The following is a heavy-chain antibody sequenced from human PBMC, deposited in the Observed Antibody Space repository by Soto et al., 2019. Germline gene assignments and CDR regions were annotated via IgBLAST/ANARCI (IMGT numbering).Heavy chain of an antibody. CDR2: IIPIFGTA. CDR3: ATTPAAAGPTYYFDY. D-gene: IGHD6-13*01. J-gene: IGHJ4*02. CDR1: GGTFSSYA. V-gene: IGHV1-69*13. Sequence: SVKVSCKASGGTFSSYAISWVRQAPGQGLEWMGGIIPIFGTANYAQKFQGRVTITADESTSTAYMELSSLRSEDTAVYYCATTPAAAGPTYYFDYWGQGTLVTVSS.